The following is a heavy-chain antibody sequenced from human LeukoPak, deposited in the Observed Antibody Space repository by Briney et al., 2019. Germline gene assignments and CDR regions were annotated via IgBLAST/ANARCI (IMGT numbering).Heavy chain of an antibody. V-gene: IGHV3-7*01. D-gene: IGHD3-10*01. J-gene: IGHJ4*02. CDR3: ARPRVRGDKDPFDC. Sequence: GSLRLSCAASGFTFGDYWMSWVRQAPGKGLEWVASIKEDGSEKYYVDSVKGRFTISRDNAKNSLFLQMNSLRVEDTAVYYCARPRVRGDKDPFDCWGEGVLVTVSS. CDR1: GFTFGDYW. CDR2: IKEDGSEK.